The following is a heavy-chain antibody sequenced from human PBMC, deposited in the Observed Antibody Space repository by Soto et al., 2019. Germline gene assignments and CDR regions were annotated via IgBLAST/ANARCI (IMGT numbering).Heavy chain of an antibody. J-gene: IGHJ4*02. CDR2: ISYSGST. V-gene: IGHV4-31*03. CDR3: ARLNSGWHQTFDS. D-gene: IGHD6-25*01. CDR1: GGSISSVGYF. Sequence: QVQLESSGPGLVKPSQTLSLTCTVSGGSISSVGYFWTWIRQHPAKGLEWIGHISYSGSTYFIPSLGSRLSMSVDTSKNQFSLNLTSVTVADTALYYCARLNSGWHQTFDSWGQGTLVTVSS.